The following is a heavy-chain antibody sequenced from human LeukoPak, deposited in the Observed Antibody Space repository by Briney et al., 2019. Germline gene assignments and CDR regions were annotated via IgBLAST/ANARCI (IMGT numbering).Heavy chain of an antibody. CDR1: GFTFSDYY. J-gene: IGHJ3*02. Sequence: GGSLRLSCAASGFTFSDYYMSWIRQAPGKGLEGVSYISSSGSTIYYADLVKGRFTISRDNAKNSLYLQMNSLRAEDTAVYYCASRSIEMATVASAFDIWGQGTMVTVSS. CDR2: ISSSGSTI. CDR3: ASRSIEMATVASAFDI. V-gene: IGHV3-11*04. D-gene: IGHD5-24*01.